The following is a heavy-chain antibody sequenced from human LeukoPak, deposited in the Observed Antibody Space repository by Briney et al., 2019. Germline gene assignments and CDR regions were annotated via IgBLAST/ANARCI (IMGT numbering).Heavy chain of an antibody. V-gene: IGHV3-23*01. J-gene: IGHJ4*02. CDR2: ISGNGGST. Sequence: GGSLRLSCAASRFTFSTYAMSWVRQAPGKGLEWVSAISGNGGSTYYADSVKGRFTISRDNSKNTLFLQMNSLRAEDTAVYYCARGYIYGYHYWGQGTLVTVSS. CDR3: ARGYIYGYHY. CDR1: RFTFSTYA. D-gene: IGHD5-18*01.